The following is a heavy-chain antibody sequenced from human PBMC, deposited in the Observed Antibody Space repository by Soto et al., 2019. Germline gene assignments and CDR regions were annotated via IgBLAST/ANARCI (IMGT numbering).Heavy chain of an antibody. V-gene: IGHV3-64*01. J-gene: IGHJ6*03. Sequence: GGSLIVSCAASGFTFSSYARHWVRQAPGKGLEYVSAISSNGGSTYYANSVKGRFTISRDNSKNTLYLQMGSLRAEDMAVYYCARSPVVAAGEYYYYYMDVWGKGTTVTVSS. D-gene: IGHD2-15*01. CDR2: ISSNGGST. CDR1: GFTFSSYA. CDR3: ARSPVVAAGEYYYYYMDV.